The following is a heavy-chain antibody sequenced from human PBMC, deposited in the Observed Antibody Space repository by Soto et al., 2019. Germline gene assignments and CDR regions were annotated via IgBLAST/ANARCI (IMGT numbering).Heavy chain of an antibody. D-gene: IGHD2-15*01. CDR1: GYSFTSYW. V-gene: IGHV5-51*01. CDR3: ARHVDGYCSGGSCYPVGMDV. Sequence: PGESLKISCKGSGYSFTSYWIGWVRQMPGKGLEWMGIIYPGDSDTRYSPSFQGQVTISADKSISTAYLRWSSLKASDTAMYYCARHVDGYCSGGSCYPVGMDVWGQGTTVTVS. J-gene: IGHJ6*02. CDR2: IYPGDSDT.